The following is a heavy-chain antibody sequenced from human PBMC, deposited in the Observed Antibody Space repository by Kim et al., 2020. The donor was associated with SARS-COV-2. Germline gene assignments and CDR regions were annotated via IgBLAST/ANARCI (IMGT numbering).Heavy chain of an antibody. CDR3: ARDFSPPHYYYYGMDV. CDR1: GFTVSSNY. CDR2: IYSGGST. V-gene: IGHV3-66*01. Sequence: GGSLRLSCAASGFTVSSNYMSWVRQAPGKGLEWVSVIYSGGSTYYADSVKGRFTISRDNSKNTLYLQMNSLRAEHTAVYYCARDFSPPHYYYYGMDVWGQGTTVTVSS. J-gene: IGHJ6*02.